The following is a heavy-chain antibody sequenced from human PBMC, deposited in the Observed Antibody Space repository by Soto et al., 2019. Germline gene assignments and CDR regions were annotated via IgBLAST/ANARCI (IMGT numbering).Heavy chain of an antibody. CDR1: GGSISSGGYY. J-gene: IGHJ6*02. CDR2: IYYSGST. Sequence: QVQLQESGPGLVKPSQTLSLTCTVSGGSISSGGYYWSCIRQHPGKGLEWIGYIYYSGSTYYNPSLKSRVTRSVYTSNNQCSRKLSSVTAADTAVYYCARDPSLAARPDGYYFYGMDVWGQGTTVTVSS. D-gene: IGHD6-6*01. V-gene: IGHV4-31*03. CDR3: ARDPSLAARPDGYYFYGMDV.